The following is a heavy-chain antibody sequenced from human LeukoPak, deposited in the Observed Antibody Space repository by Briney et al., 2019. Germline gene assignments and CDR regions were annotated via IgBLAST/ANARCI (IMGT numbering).Heavy chain of an antibody. D-gene: IGHD3-10*01. CDR1: GFTFDDYA. V-gene: IGHV3-43*02. J-gene: IGHJ5*02. Sequence: GGSLRLSCAASGFTFDDYAMHWVRQAPGKGLEWVSLISGDGGSTYYADSVKGRFTISRDNSKNSLYLQMNSLRTEDTALYHCAKVGSGSYYNGGFDPWGQGTLVTVSS. CDR2: ISGDGGST. CDR3: AKVGSGSYYNGGFDP.